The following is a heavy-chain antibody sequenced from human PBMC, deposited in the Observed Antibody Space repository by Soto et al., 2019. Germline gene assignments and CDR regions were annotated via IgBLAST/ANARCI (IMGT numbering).Heavy chain of an antibody. CDR1: GFTFSSYE. Sequence: PGGSLRLSRAASGFTFSSYEMNWVRQAPGRGLEWVSYISSSGSIIYYADSVKGRFTISRDNAKNSLYLQMNSLRAEDTAVYYCARGVLYYYDSSGYPHWFDPWGQGTLVTVSS. D-gene: IGHD3-22*01. CDR2: ISSSGSII. J-gene: IGHJ5*02. V-gene: IGHV3-48*03. CDR3: ARGVLYYYDSSGYPHWFDP.